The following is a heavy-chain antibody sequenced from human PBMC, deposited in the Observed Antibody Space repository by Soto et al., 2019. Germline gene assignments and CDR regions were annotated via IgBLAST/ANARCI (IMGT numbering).Heavy chain of an antibody. V-gene: IGHV1-69*01. CDR3: TRDLKYCSSTSCYTYYGMDV. CDR2: IIPIFGTA. D-gene: IGHD2-2*02. J-gene: IGHJ6*02. Sequence: QVQLVQSGAEVKKPGSSVKVSCKASGGTFSSYAISWVRQAPGQGLEWMGWIIPIFGTANYAQKSQGRVTITADETTSTAYMELSSLRAENTGVYYCTRDLKYCSSTSCYTYYGMDVWCQGTTVTVSS. CDR1: GGTFSSYA.